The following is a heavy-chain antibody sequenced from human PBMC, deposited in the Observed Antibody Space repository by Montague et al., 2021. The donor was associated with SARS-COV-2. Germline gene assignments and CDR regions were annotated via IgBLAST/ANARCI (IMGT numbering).Heavy chain of an antibody. V-gene: IGHV4-59*03. CDR1: GASMSPYH. CDR3: ATSLGGRYYWADYYFDY. Sequence: SETLFLTCAVTGASMSPYHWSWIRQPPGKGLEWIGNLHHSGATNXNPSLESRVTMSVDTSKNQFSLNLISVTAADTAVYFCATSLGGRYYWADYYFDYWGQGILVTASA. D-gene: IGHD3-10*01. J-gene: IGHJ4*02. CDR2: LHHSGAT.